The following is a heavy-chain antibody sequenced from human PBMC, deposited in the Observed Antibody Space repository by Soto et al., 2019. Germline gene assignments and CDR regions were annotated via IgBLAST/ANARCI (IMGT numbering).Heavy chain of an antibody. CDR2: ISGSGDST. J-gene: IGHJ4*02. Sequence: LRLSCATSGIIFRNYAMGWVRQAPGKGLEWVSAISGSGDSTYYADSVKGRFTISRDNSKNTLYLQMNSLRVEDTAIFYCAKKAEKHFDWMFYADSWGQGTLVTVSS. CDR3: AKKAEKHFDWMFYADS. V-gene: IGHV3-23*01. D-gene: IGHD3-9*01. CDR1: GIIFRNYA.